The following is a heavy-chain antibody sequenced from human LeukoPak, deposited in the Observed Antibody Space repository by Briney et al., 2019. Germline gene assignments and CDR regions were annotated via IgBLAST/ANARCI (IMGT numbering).Heavy chain of an antibody. Sequence: SETLSLTCTVSGGSISSGGYYWSWIRQPPGKGLEWIGRIYSSGSTIYNPSLKSRVTISVETSKNQFSLELSSVTAADTAVYYCARRRREISTITEDNWLDPWGHGTLVTVSS. CDR3: ARRRREISTITEDNWLDP. CDR2: IYSSGST. CDR1: GGSISSGGYY. D-gene: IGHD5-24*01. J-gene: IGHJ5*02. V-gene: IGHV4-61*02.